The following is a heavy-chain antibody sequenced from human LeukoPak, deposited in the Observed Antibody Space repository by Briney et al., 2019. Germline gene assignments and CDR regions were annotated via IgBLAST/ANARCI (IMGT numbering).Heavy chain of an antibody. CDR2: ISSSNSDT. J-gene: IGHJ1*01. V-gene: IGHV3-11*03. Sequence: GGSLRLSCAASGFTFSDYYMSWIRQAPGKGLEWVSYISSSNSDTNYADSVKGRFYADSVKGRFTISRDNAKNSLYLQMNSLRAEDTAVYYCASLTYYFDSSGYYPGYFQHWGQGTLVTVSS. CDR1: GFTFSDYY. D-gene: IGHD3-22*01. CDR3: ASLTYYFDSSGYYPGYFQH.